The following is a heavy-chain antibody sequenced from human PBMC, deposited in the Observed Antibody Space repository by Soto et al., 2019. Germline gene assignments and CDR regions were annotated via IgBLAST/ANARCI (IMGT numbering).Heavy chain of an antibody. CDR2: FDPEDGET. CDR3: ATDLNRYPPYSYGSENWFDP. J-gene: IGHJ5*02. D-gene: IGHD5-18*01. V-gene: IGHV1-24*01. Sequence: GASVKVSCKVSGYTLTELSMHWVRQVPGKGLEWMGGFDPEDGETIYAQKFQGRVTMTEDTSTDTAYMELSSLRSEDTAVYYCATDLNRYPPYSYGSENWFDPWGQGTLVTVSS. CDR1: GYTLTELS.